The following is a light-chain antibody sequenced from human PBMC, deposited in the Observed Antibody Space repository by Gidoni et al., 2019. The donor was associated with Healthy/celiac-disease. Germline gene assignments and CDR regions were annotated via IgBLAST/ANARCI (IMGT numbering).Light chain of an antibody. J-gene: IGKJ2*01. V-gene: IGKV1-33*01. CDR1: QDISNY. CDR2: DAS. Sequence: IQMTQSPSSLSASVGDRVTITCQASQDISNYLNWYQQKPGKAPKLLIYDASNLKTGVPSRFSGSGSGTDFTFTISSLQPEDIATYYCQQYDNLPPNTFGQGTKLEIK. CDR3: QQYDNLPPNT.